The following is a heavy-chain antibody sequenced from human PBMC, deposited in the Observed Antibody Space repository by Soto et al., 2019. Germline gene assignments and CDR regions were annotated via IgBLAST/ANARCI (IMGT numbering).Heavy chain of an antibody. Sequence: QVQLVQSGAEVKKPGSSVKVSCKASGGTFSSYTISWVRQAPGQGLEWMGRIIPILGIANYAQKFQGRVTITADKSTSTAYMELGSLRSEDTALDYCAGGIAVAVYWFDPWGQGTLVTVSS. CDR3: AGGIAVAVYWFDP. CDR1: GGTFSSYT. V-gene: IGHV1-69*02. J-gene: IGHJ5*02. CDR2: IIPILGIA. D-gene: IGHD6-19*01.